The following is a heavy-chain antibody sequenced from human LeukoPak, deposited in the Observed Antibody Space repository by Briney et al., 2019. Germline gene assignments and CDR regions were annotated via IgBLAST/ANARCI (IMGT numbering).Heavy chain of an antibody. J-gene: IGHJ6*02. Sequence: GGSLRLSCAASGFTVSSNYMSWVRQAPGKGLEWVSSISSSSSTIYYADSVKGRFTISRDNAKNSLYLQMNSLRAEDTAVYYCARDGIRIVVVPAAEYYYYYGMDVWGQGTTVTVSS. CDR3: ARDGIRIVVVPAAEYYYYYGMDV. CDR1: GFTVSSNY. V-gene: IGHV3-48*04. CDR2: ISSSSSTI. D-gene: IGHD2-2*01.